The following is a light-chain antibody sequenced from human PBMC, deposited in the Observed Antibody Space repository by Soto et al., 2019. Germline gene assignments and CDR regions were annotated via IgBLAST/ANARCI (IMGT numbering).Light chain of an antibody. CDR3: QQRSNWPPMYT. CDR2: DAS. J-gene: IGKJ2*01. CDR1: QSVSSS. Sequence: EIVLTQSPATLSWSPGERATLSCRASQSVSSSLAWYQQKPGQAPRLLIYDASNRATGIPARFSGSGSGTDFTLTISSLEPEDFAVYYCQQRSNWPPMYTFGQGTKLEIK. V-gene: IGKV3-11*01.